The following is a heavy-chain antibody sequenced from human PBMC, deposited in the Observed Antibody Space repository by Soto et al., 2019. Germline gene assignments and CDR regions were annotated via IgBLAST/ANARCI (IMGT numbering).Heavy chain of an antibody. J-gene: IGHJ5*02. CDR3: ARERPDGARLDP. CDR2: IYHSGST. D-gene: IGHD6-6*01. CDR1: GCSISSGGYY. Sequence: PSETLSLTCTFSGCSISSGGYYWSWIRQHPGKGLEWIGYIYHSGSTYYNPSLKSRVTISVDTSKNQFSLKLSSVTAADTAVYYCARERPDGARLDPWGQGTLVTVSS. V-gene: IGHV4-30-4*08.